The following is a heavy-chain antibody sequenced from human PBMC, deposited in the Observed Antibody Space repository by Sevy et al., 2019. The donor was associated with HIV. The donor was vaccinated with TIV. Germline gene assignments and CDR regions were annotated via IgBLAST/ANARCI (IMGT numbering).Heavy chain of an antibody. CDR3: VPGVTIFGVPVY. D-gene: IGHD3-3*01. CDR1: GFTFSDYS. V-gene: IGHV3-30*02. CDR2: IRYDGSNK. Sequence: GGSLRLSCAASGFTFSDYSMHWVRQAPGKGLEWVAFIRYDGSNKYYADSVKGRFTISRDNSKDTLYLQMNSLRPADTAVFYCVPGVTIFGVPVYWGQGTLVTVSS. J-gene: IGHJ4*02.